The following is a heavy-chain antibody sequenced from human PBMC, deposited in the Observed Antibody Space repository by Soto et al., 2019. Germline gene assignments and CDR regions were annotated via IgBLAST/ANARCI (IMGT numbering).Heavy chain of an antibody. V-gene: IGHV4-31*03. D-gene: IGHD4-17*01. J-gene: IGHJ3*02. CDR3: ARSPTATTETAFDI. CDR2: IYYSGST. Sequence: SETLSLTCTVSGGSISSGGYYWSWIRQHPGKGLEWIGYIYYSGSTYYNPSLKSRVTISVDTSKNQFSLKLSSVTAADTAVYDCARSPTATTETAFDIWGQGTMVTVSS. CDR1: GGSISSGGYY.